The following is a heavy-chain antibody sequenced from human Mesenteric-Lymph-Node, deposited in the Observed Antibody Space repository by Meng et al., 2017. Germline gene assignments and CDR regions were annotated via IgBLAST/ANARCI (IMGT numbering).Heavy chain of an antibody. CDR3: ARGMSSSIWGRRWFDP. CDR1: GYTFTSYD. V-gene: IGHV1-8*03. D-gene: IGHD6-6*01. J-gene: IGHJ5*02. CDR2: MNPNSGNT. Sequence: ASVKVSCKASGYTFTSYDINWVRQATGQGLEWMGWMNPNSGNTGYAQKFQGRVTITRNTSISTAYMELSSLRSEDTAVYYCARGMSSSIWGRRWFDPWGQGTRVTVSS.